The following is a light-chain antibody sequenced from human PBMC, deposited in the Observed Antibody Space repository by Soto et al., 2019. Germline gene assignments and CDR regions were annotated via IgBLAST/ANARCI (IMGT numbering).Light chain of an antibody. J-gene: IGKJ4*01. V-gene: IGKV1-5*03. CDR1: QSISSW. CDR3: QHYNGYPLT. Sequence: DIQMTQSPSTLSASVGDRVTITCRASQSISSWLAWYQQKPGKAPNLLIYKASSLESGVPSRFSGSGSGTEFTLTISSLQPDDFATYYCQHYNGYPLTFGGGTKGESK. CDR2: KAS.